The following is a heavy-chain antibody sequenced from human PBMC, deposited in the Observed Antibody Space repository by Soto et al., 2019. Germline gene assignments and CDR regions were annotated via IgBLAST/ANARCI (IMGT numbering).Heavy chain of an antibody. CDR2: IKSKTDGGTT. V-gene: IGHV3-15*07. J-gene: IGHJ3*02. D-gene: IGHD6-6*01. CDR1: GFTFSNAW. Sequence: GGSLRLSCAASGFTFSNAWMNWVRQAPGKGLEWVGRIKSKTDGGTTDYAAPVKGRFTISRDDSKNTLYLQMNSLKTEDTAVYYCTTEYSSSSGAFDIRGQGTMVTVSS. CDR3: TTEYSSSSGAFDI.